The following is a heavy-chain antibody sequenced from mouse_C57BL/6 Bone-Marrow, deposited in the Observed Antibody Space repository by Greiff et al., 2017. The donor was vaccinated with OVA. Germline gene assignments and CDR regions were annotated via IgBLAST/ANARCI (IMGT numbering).Heavy chain of an antibody. CDR2: IYPRSGNT. Sequence: QVQLQQSGAELARPGASVKLSCKASGYTFTSYGISWVKQRTGQGLEWIGEIYPRSGNTYYNEKFKGKATLTADKSSSTAYMELRRLTSEDSAVYFCARRLGQAYWGQGTLVTVSA. CDR3: ARRLGQAY. J-gene: IGHJ3*01. D-gene: IGHD3-3*01. V-gene: IGHV1-81*01. CDR1: GYTFTSYG.